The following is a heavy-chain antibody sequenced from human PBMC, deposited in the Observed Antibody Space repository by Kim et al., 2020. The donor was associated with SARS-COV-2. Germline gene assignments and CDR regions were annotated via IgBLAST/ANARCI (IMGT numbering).Heavy chain of an antibody. Sequence: NPALRVRATISIDTSRSQFSLNLTSVTAADTAVYYCARQGGSGWTDYFDFWGQGVPVTVSS. J-gene: IGHJ4*02. CDR3: ARQGGSGWTDYFDF. V-gene: IGHV4-61*07. D-gene: IGHD6-19*01.